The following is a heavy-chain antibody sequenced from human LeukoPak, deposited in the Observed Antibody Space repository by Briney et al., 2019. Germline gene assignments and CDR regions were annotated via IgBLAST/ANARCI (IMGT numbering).Heavy chain of an antibody. D-gene: IGHD3-22*01. J-gene: IGHJ4*02. CDR3: AGSTYYYDSSAPRY. Sequence: GGSLRLSCAASGFTFSSYSMNWVRQAPGKGLEWVSSISSSSSYIYYADSVRGRFTISRDNAKNSLYLQMNSLRAEDTAVYYCAGSTYYYDSSAPRYWGQGTLVTVSS. CDR1: GFTFSSYS. CDR2: ISSSSSYI. V-gene: IGHV3-21*01.